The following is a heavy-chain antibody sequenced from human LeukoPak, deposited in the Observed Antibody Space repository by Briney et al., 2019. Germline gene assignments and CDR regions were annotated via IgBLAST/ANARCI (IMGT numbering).Heavy chain of an antibody. CDR2: INPSGGST. D-gene: IGHD2-2*01. J-gene: IGHJ4*02. Sequence: ASVKVSCKAPGYTFTSYYIHWVRQAPGQGLEWMGIINPSGGSTAYAQKFQGRVTMTRDTSTSTVYMELSSLRSDDTAVYYCSRGRSRSTSCSDYWGQGTLVTVSS. CDR1: GYTFTSYY. CDR3: SRGRSRSTSCSDY. V-gene: IGHV1-46*03.